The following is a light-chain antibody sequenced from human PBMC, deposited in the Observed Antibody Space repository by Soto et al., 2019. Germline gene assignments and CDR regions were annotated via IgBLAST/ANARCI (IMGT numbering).Light chain of an antibody. CDR1: SSDVGGHDY. CDR3: CSYAEKYFFV. J-gene: IGLJ1*01. Sequence: QSALTQPRSVSGSPGQSVTVSCTGTSSDVGGHDYVSWYQHHPGKAPKLIIYDVTERPSGVPDRFSGSKSGNTASLTISGLQAEDEADYHCCSYAEKYFFVFGSGTKVTVL. CDR2: DVT. V-gene: IGLV2-11*01.